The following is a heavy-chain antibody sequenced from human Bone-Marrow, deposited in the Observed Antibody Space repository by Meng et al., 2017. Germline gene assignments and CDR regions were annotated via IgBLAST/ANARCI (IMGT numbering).Heavy chain of an antibody. CDR2: IRQDEGEK. D-gene: IGHD3-10*01. J-gene: IGHJ5*02. CDR3: ARASLALRRSITMVRGVMGWFDP. V-gene: IGHV3-7*01. CDR1: GFTFSRYW. Sequence: GGSLRLSCAASGFTFSRYWMSWVRQAPGKGLEWVANIRQDEGEKYTRDSVKGRFTISRDNAKNSLYLQMNSLRAEDTAVYYCARASLALRRSITMVRGVMGWFDPWGQGTLVTVSS.